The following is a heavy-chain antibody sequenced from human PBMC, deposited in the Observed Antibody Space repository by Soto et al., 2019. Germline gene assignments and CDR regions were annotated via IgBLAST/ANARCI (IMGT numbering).Heavy chain of an antibody. CDR1: GYSISSSNW. D-gene: IGHD6-6*01. CDR2: IYYSGTT. J-gene: IGHJ4*02. CDR3: ARSHIVPRLFMYPYDY. V-gene: IGHV4-28*01. Sequence: PSETLSLTCAVSGYSISSSNWWGWIRQPPGKGLEWIGYIYYSGTTYYNPSLKSRVTMSVDTSKNQFSLKLSSVTAADTAVYYCARSHIVPRLFMYPYDYWGQGTPVTVSS.